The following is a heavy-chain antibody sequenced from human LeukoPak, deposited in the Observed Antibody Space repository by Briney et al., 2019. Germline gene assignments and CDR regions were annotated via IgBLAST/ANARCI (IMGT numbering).Heavy chain of an antibody. V-gene: IGHV4-34*01. CDR2: INHSGST. J-gene: IGHJ2*01. Sequence: KASETLSLTCAVYGGSFSGYYWSWIRQPPGKGLEWIGEINHSGSTNYNPSLKSRVTISVDTSKNQFSLKLSSVTAADTAVYYCARGRKYDILTGYYERTYWYFDLWGRGTLVTVSS. CDR3: ARGRKYDILTGYYERTYWYFDL. D-gene: IGHD3-9*01. CDR1: GGSFSGYY.